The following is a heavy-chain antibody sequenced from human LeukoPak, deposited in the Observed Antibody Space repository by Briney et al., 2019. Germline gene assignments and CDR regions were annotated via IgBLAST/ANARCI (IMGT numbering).Heavy chain of an antibody. V-gene: IGHV4-59*08. D-gene: IGHD6-13*01. Sequence: SETLSLTCTVSGGSVSYYYWSWIRQPPGKGLEWIGYIYYSGSTNYSRSLKSRVTISVDTSKNQFSLKLSSVTAADTAVYYCARRDSSSWHFDYWGQGTLVTVSS. CDR2: IYYSGST. J-gene: IGHJ4*02. CDR3: ARRDSSSWHFDY. CDR1: GGSVSYYY.